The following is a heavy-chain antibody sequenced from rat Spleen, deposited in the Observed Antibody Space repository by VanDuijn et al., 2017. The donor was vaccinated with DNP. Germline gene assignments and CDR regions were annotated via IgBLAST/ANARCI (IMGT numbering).Heavy chain of an antibody. CDR1: GYSILSSYR. J-gene: IGHJ3*01. Sequence: VQLQESGPGLVKPSQSLSLTCSVTGYSILSSYRWNWIRKFPGNKLEWMGFINNEGTTNYNPSLKSRIPITRDTSKNRFFLQVNSVTTGDTATYYCARGYYDASKWFTSWGQGTLVTVSS. CDR2: INNEGTT. CDR3: ARGYYDASKWFTS. D-gene: IGHD1-12*01. V-gene: IGHV3-3*01.